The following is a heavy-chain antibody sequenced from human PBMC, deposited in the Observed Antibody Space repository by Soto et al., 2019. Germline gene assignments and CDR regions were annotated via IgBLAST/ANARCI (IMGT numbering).Heavy chain of an antibody. CDR1: GDSFSNHY. Sequence: SETPSLTCTISGDSFSNHYWTWIRQSPGKGLEWIGYIFHSGITDYNPSVKSRVTISIDKSMNLCSLHLTSVTAADTAVYYCARDRYFYDSRGYYRTLDSWGQGTLVTVSS. CDR2: IFHSGIT. J-gene: IGHJ5*01. V-gene: IGHV4-59*11. D-gene: IGHD3-22*01. CDR3: ARDRYFYDSRGYYRTLDS.